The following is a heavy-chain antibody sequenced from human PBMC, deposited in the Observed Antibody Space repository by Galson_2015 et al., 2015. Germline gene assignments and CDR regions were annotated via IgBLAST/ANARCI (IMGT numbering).Heavy chain of an antibody. J-gene: IGHJ4*02. Sequence: ETLSLTCTVSGGSISSSSYYWGWIRQPPGKGLEWIGSIYYSGSTYYNPSLKSRVTISVDTSKNQFSLKLSSVTAADTAVYYCARGLGLYDYWGQGTLVTVSS. CDR3: ARGLGLYDY. CDR2: IYYSGST. CDR1: GGSISSSSYY. D-gene: IGHD3-16*01. V-gene: IGHV4-39*07.